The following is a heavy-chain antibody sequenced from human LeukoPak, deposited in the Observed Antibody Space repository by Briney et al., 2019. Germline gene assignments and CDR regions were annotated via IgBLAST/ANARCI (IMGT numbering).Heavy chain of an antibody. D-gene: IGHD3-3*01. V-gene: IGHV1-2*02. CDR1: GYTFTGYY. CDR2: INPNSGGT. Sequence: ASVKVSCKASGYTFTGYYMHWVRQAPGQGLEWMGWINPNSGGTNYAQKFQGRVTMTRDTSNSTAYMELSRLRSDDTAVYYCARGLRITIFGVVAYYMDVWGKGTTVTVSS. CDR3: ARGLRITIFGVVAYYMDV. J-gene: IGHJ6*03.